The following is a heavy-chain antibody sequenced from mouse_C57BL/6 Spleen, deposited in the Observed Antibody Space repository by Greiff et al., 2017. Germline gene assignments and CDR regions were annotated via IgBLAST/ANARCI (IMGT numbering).Heavy chain of an antibody. CDR3: TTLYYGNYVACAY. CDR1: GFNIKDDY. J-gene: IGHJ3*01. D-gene: IGHD2-1*01. Sequence: EVQLQQSGAELVRPGASVKLSCTASGFNIKDDYMHWVKQRPEQGLEWIGWIDPENGDTEYASKFQGKATITADTSSNTAYLQLSSLTSEDTAVYYCTTLYYGNYVACAYWGQGTLVTVSA. CDR2: IDPENGDT. V-gene: IGHV14-4*01.